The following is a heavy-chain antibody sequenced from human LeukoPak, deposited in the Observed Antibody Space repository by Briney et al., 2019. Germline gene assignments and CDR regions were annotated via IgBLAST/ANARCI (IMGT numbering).Heavy chain of an antibody. D-gene: IGHD3-9*01. CDR2: ISSSSSYI. Sequence: GGSLRLSCAASGFTFSSYSMNWVRQAPGKGLEWVSSISSSSSYIYYADSVKGRFTISRDNAKNSLYLQMNSLRAEDTAVYYCARDALGGGYYDILTGYYSGAYFDYWGQGTLVTVSP. CDR1: GFTFSSYS. V-gene: IGHV3-21*01. J-gene: IGHJ4*02. CDR3: ARDALGGGYYDILTGYYSGAYFDY.